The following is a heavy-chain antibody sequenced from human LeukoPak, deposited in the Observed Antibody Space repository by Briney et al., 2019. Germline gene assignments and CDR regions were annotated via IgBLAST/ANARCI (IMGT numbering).Heavy chain of an antibody. J-gene: IGHJ4*02. Sequence: SETLPLTCTISGDSINGHYWSWIRQPPGKRLEWIGDIHYKGSTNYNLSLKSRVTISVDTSKNHLSLNLTSVLAADTAIYYCARRDTGWNYCDYWGQGILVTVSP. V-gene: IGHV4-59*08. CDR2: IHYKGST. CDR3: ARRDTGWNYCDY. CDR1: GDSINGHY. D-gene: IGHD6-19*01.